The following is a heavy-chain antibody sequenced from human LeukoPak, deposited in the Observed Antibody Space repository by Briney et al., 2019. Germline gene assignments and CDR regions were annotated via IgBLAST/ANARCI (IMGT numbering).Heavy chain of an antibody. J-gene: IGHJ4*02. V-gene: IGHV3-53*01. Sequence: PGGSLRLSCAASGLTLTSNHMSWVRQAPGKGLEWVSLIKSDGTTEYADSVKRRFTISRDNSKNTLFLQMNSLRVEDTAVYYCARLRRGYWGRGTPVTVSS. CDR3: ARLRRGY. CDR1: GLTLTSNH. CDR2: IKSDGTT.